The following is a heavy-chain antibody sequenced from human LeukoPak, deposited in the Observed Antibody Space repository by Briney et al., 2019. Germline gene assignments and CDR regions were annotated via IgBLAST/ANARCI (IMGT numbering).Heavy chain of an antibody. D-gene: IGHD3-10*01. J-gene: IGHJ4*02. V-gene: IGHV3-23*01. CDR1: GFTFSSYA. Sequence: GGSLRLSCAASGFTFSSYAMSWVRQAPGKGLEWVSAISGSGGSTYYADSVKGRFTISRDNSKNTLYLQMNSLRAEDTAVYYCARDLIPFGVNSGVGYWGQGILVTVSS. CDR2: ISGSGGST. CDR3: ARDLIPFGVNSGVGY.